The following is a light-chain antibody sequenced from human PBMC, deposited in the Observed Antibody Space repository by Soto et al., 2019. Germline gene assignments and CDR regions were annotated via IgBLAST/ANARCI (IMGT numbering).Light chain of an antibody. CDR3: LQPYDFPFT. V-gene: IGKV1-6*01. CDR2: AAN. Sequence: AIQMTQSPSSLSASVGDRVTMTCRASQAITNNVDWFQQKPGTAPKLLIYAANSLQTGVPSRFSGSGFGTYFTLTITSLQPEDFATYFCLQPYDFPFTFGPGTKVHMK. CDR1: QAITNN. J-gene: IGKJ3*01.